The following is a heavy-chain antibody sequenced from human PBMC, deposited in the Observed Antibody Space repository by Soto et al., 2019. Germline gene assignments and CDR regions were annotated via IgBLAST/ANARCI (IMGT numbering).Heavy chain of an antibody. J-gene: IGHJ5*02. Sequence: EVQLVESGGGLVQPGGSLRLSCAASGFTFNTYWMHWVRQAPGKGLVWVARIKSDGSSTTYADSVKGRFAISRDNAKNTLYLQMNSRRGEDTAVYYCARDYMLRGRDSNWFDPWGQGTLVTVSS. D-gene: IGHD3-10*01. CDR3: ARDYMLRGRDSNWFDP. CDR1: GFTFNTYW. CDR2: IKSDGSST. V-gene: IGHV3-74*01.